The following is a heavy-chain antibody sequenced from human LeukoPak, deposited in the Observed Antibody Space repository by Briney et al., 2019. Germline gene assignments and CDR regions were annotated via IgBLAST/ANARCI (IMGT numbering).Heavy chain of an antibody. Sequence: PSETLSLTCTVSGGSITSDNHYWGWIRQSPGEAFEWLGSIFYSGNTYYSPSLQSRVSISVDASTNQFSLKLSCVTAADTAVYYCSRLCATDYYYYYYMDVWGKGTTVTISS. D-gene: IGHD1-26*01. J-gene: IGHJ6*03. CDR3: SRLCATDYYYYYYMDV. CDR1: GGSITSDNHY. CDR2: IFYSGNT. V-gene: IGHV4-39*01.